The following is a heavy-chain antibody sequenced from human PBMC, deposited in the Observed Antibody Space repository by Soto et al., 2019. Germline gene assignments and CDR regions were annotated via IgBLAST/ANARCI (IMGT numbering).Heavy chain of an antibody. D-gene: IGHD7-27*01. J-gene: IGHJ4*02. Sequence: QVQLVQSGAEVKKPGSSVKVSCEASGGTFSGHAISWVRQAPGQGPEWMGGLIPLFGTTQHAQNFQGRLTITEDKSTSTAYMELTSLRCEDTAIYYCARGPNWGYRFDSWGQGTLVTVSS. CDR2: LIPLFGTT. V-gene: IGHV1-69*06. CDR3: ARGPNWGYRFDS. CDR1: GGTFSGHA.